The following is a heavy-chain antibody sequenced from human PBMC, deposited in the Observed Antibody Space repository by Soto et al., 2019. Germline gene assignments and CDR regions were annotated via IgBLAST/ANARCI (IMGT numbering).Heavy chain of an antibody. D-gene: IGHD4-17*01. Sequence: SETLSLTCTVSDDSSSSYKWSWIRQPPGRRLEWIGYIDSNGGTSYNPSLQSRVTISIDTSTKQFSLKLSSVTAADTAVYYCARIRLTTALLWGQGTLVTVS. CDR2: IDSNGGT. J-gene: IGHJ4*02. CDR1: DDSSSSYK. CDR3: ARIRLTTALL. V-gene: IGHV4-59*08.